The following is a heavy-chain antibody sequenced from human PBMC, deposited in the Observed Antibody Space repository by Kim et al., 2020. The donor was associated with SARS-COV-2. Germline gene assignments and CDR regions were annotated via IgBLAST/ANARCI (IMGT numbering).Heavy chain of an antibody. D-gene: IGHD3-22*01. Sequence: GGPLRLSCAVSGFTFRNYALHWVRQAPGKGLEWVAVISYDGSEKYYADSVKGRFTISRDTSKNRLSLQMNSLTTEDTAVYYCARDLYYYDSSGYLDYWG. CDR1: GFTFRNYA. CDR2: ISYDGSEK. V-gene: IGHV3-30*04. J-gene: IGHJ4*01. CDR3: ARDLYYYDSSGYLDY.